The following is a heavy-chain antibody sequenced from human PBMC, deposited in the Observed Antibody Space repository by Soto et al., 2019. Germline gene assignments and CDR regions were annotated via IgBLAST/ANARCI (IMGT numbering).Heavy chain of an antibody. CDR2: IYYSGST. J-gene: IGHJ4*02. Sequence: SETLSLTCTVSDGSIGSYYWNWIRQSPGKGLEWIGYIYYSGSTNSNPSLKSRVTISIATSKNQFSLRLSSVTAEDTAVYYCARGRIYYGLFDYWGQGSQVT. D-gene: IGHD3-10*01. V-gene: IGHV4-59*01. CDR3: ARGRIYYGLFDY. CDR1: DGSIGSYY.